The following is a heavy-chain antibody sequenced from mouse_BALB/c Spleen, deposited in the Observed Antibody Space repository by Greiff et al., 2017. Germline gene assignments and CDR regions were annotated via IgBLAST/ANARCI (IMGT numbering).Heavy chain of an antibody. Sequence: VQLQQSGPGLVQPSQSLSITCTVSGFSLTSYGVHWVRQSPGKGLEWLGVIWSGGSTDYNAAFISRLSISKDNSKSQVFFKMNSLQANDTAIYYCARGKYGNYGGAMDYWGQGTSVTVSS. J-gene: IGHJ4*01. D-gene: IGHD2-10*02. V-gene: IGHV2-2*02. CDR3: ARGKYGNYGGAMDY. CDR2: IWSGGST. CDR1: GFSLTSYG.